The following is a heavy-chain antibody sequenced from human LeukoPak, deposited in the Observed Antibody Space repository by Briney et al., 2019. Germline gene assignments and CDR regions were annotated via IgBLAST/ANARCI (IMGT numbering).Heavy chain of an antibody. D-gene: IGHD3-3*01. J-gene: IGHJ4*02. Sequence: GGSLRLSCAASGFTFSSYWMSWVRQAPGKGLEGVANIKQDGSEKYYVDSVKGRFTISRDNAKNSLYLQMNSLRAEDTAVYYCARVRSLPTNFWSGYYIYFDYWGQGTLVSVSS. CDR2: IKQDGSEK. CDR1: GFTFSSYW. CDR3: ARVRSLPTNFWSGYYIYFDY. V-gene: IGHV3-7*02.